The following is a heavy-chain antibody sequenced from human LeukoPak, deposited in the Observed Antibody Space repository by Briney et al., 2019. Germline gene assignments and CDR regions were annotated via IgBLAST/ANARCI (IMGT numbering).Heavy chain of an antibody. Sequence: SETLSLTCAVYGGSFSGYYWSWIRQPPGKGLEWIGEINHSGSTNYNPSLKSRVTISVDTSKNQFSLKLSSVTAADTAVYYCARGGGYSYGALYYYYYGMDVWGQGTTVTVSS. D-gene: IGHD5-18*01. V-gene: IGHV4-34*01. CDR3: ARGGGYSYGALYYYYYGMDV. J-gene: IGHJ6*02. CDR1: GGSFSGYY. CDR2: INHSGST.